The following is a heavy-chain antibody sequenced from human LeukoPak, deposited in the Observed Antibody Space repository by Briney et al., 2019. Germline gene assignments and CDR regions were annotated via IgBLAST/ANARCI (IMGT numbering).Heavy chain of an antibody. CDR3: ARDGSYSSSWYGD. Sequence: SVKVSCKASGYTFTSYAMHWVRQAPGQRLEWMGGIIPIFGTANYAQKFQGRVTITADESTSTAYMELSSLRSEDTAVYYCARDGSYSSSWYGDWGQGTLVTVSS. J-gene: IGHJ4*02. CDR1: GYTFTSYA. V-gene: IGHV1-69*13. D-gene: IGHD6-13*01. CDR2: IIPIFGTA.